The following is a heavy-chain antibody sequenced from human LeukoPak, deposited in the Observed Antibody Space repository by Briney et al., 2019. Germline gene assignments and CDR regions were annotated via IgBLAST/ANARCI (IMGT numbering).Heavy chain of an antibody. CDR1: GFTFSSYG. Sequence: GGSLRLSCAASGFTFSSYGMSWVRQAPGKGLEWVSAINTSGGSTYYADSVKGRFTISRDNSKNTLYLQMNSLRAEDTAVYYCAKDSSILTGYYFGLHHPTRGGEYFQHWGQGTLVTVSS. CDR3: AKDSSILTGYYFGLHHPTRGGEYFQH. J-gene: IGHJ1*01. D-gene: IGHD3-9*01. CDR2: INTSGGST. V-gene: IGHV3-23*01.